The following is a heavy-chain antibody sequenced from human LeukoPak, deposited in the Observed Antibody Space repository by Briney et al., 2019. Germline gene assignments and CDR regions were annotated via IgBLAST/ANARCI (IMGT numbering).Heavy chain of an antibody. CDR3: ARERDYYDSSGYYTPYFDY. D-gene: IGHD3-22*01. V-gene: IGHV3-7*01. Sequence: GGSLRLSCAASGFTFRSSWMTWVRQAPGKGLEWVANITQDGSEKYYVDSVKGRFTISRDNAKNSLYLQMNSLRPEDTAVYYCARERDYYDSSGYYTPYFDYWGQGNLVTVSS. CDR1: GFTFRSSW. J-gene: IGHJ4*02. CDR2: ITQDGSEK.